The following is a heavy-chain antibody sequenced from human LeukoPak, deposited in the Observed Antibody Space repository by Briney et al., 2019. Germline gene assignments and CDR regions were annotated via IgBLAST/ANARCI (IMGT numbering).Heavy chain of an antibody. D-gene: IGHD4-11*01. V-gene: IGHV1-69*01. Sequence: GSSVKVSCKASGGSFNDYAVSWVRQAPGQGLEWMGGIIPVYSISSYAQNFEDRVTLTADASTSSAYMELRSVTSDDTAVYYCASGKFYRDAEYFYYYYMDVWGTGTTVTVSS. J-gene: IGHJ6*03. CDR2: IIPVYSIS. CDR3: ASGKFYRDAEYFYYYYMDV. CDR1: GGSFNDYA.